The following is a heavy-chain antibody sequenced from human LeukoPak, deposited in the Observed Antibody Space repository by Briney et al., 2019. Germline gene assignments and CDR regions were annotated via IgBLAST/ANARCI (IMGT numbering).Heavy chain of an antibody. Sequence: GGSLRLSCAASGFTFSSYAMSWVRQAPGKGLEWLSAISGSGGSTYYAESVKGRVTISRDNSKNTLSLQMNSLRGEDTAVYYCAKEALQGSSWYEYLQNWGQGTLVTVSS. CDR3: AKEALQGSSWYEYLQN. D-gene: IGHD6-13*01. CDR2: ISGSGGST. CDR1: GFTFSSYA. J-gene: IGHJ1*01. V-gene: IGHV3-23*01.